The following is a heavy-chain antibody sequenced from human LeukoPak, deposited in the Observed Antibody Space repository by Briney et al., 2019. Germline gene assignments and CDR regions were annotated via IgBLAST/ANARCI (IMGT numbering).Heavy chain of an antibody. V-gene: IGHV1-18*01. CDR2: ISAYNGNT. Sequence: ASVKVSCKASGYTFTSYGISWVRQAPGQGLEWMGWISAYNGNTNYAQKLQGRVIMTTDTSTSTAYMELRSLRSDDTAVYYCARAPRYSSSWYGGDYWGQGTLVTVSS. D-gene: IGHD6-13*01. J-gene: IGHJ4*02. CDR3: ARAPRYSSSWYGGDY. CDR1: GYTFTSYG.